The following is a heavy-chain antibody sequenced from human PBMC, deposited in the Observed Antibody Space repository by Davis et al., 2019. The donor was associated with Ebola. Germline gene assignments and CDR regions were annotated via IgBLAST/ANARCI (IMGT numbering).Heavy chain of an antibody. Sequence: PGGSLRLSCAASGFPFRAYDMNWVRQAPGKGLGWLSDISNGGMTSYAASVKGRFTISRDNSKNTLYLQMHSLRVEDTAVYYCAKDGAGWSFDNWGQGTLVTVPS. CDR3: AKDGAGWSFDN. CDR2: ISNGGMT. CDR1: GFPFRAYD. D-gene: IGHD3-3*01. V-gene: IGHV3-23*01. J-gene: IGHJ4*02.